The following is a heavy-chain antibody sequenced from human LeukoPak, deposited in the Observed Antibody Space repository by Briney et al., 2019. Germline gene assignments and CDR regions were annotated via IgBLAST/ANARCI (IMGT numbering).Heavy chain of an antibody. CDR1: GFILSGYW. V-gene: IGHV3-7*01. Sequence: GRSLRLSCAAYGFILSGYWMSWVRQAPAKGLEWVARLHADGNEKYFVHSVKGRFTFSRDNAKNSLYLQMNSLRVEDTAVYYCARGGYSFDYRGQGTLVTVSS. J-gene: IGHJ4*02. D-gene: IGHD5-12*01. CDR2: LHADGNEK. CDR3: ARGGYSFDY.